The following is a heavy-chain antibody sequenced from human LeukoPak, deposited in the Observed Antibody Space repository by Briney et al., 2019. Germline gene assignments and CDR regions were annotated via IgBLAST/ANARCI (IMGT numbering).Heavy chain of an antibody. CDR2: INPNSGGT. Sequence: ASAKVSCKASGYTFTGYYMHWVRQAPGQGLEWMGWINPNSGGTNYAQKFQGRVTMTMDTSISTAYMELSRLRSDDTAVYYCARGLGYCSSTSCFLLDYWGQGTLVTVSS. D-gene: IGHD2-2*01. CDR1: GYTFTGYY. J-gene: IGHJ4*02. V-gene: IGHV1-2*02. CDR3: ARGLGYCSSTSCFLLDY.